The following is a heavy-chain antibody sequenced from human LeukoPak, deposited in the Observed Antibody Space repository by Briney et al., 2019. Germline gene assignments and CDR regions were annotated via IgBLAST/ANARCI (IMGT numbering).Heavy chain of an antibody. Sequence: ASVKVSCKASGYTFTDYFIHWVRQAPGQGLEWMGWIRPNSGDTHYAQRFQGRVTMTRDTSVSTAHMELSSLGSDDTAIYYCARNYGHNSKYFDFWGQGTLVTVSS. CDR1: GYTFTDYF. V-gene: IGHV1-2*02. CDR3: ARNYGHNSKYFDF. J-gene: IGHJ4*02. D-gene: IGHD4-17*01. CDR2: IRPNSGDT.